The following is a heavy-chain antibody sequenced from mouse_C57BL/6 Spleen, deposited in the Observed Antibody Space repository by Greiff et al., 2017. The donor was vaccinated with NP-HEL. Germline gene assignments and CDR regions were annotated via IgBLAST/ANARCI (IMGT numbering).Heavy chain of an antibody. CDR2: IDPSDSYT. CDR3: ARAYYYGSSYNFDY. J-gene: IGHJ2*01. CDR1: GYTFTSYW. V-gene: IGHV1-59*01. D-gene: IGHD1-1*01. Sequence: QVQLQQPGAELVRPGTSVKLSCKASGYTFTSYWMHWVKQRPGQGLEWIGVIDPSDSYTNYNQKFKGKATLTVDTSSSTAYMQLSSLTSEDSAVYYCARAYYYGSSYNFDYWGQGTTLTVSS.